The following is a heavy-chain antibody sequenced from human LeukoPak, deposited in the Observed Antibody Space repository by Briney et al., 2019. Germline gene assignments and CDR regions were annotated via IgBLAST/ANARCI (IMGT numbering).Heavy chain of an antibody. J-gene: IGHJ4*02. Sequence: SGTLSLTCAVSGGSISSSNWWSWVRQSPGKGLEWIGEIYQSGRTDYKPSLKSRVTISVDKSKNQLSLKLISVTAADTAVYYCARGDATGYPDYWGQGTLVTVSS. V-gene: IGHV4-4*02. CDR1: GGSISSSNW. CDR2: IYQSGRT. D-gene: IGHD3-9*01. CDR3: ARGDATGYPDY.